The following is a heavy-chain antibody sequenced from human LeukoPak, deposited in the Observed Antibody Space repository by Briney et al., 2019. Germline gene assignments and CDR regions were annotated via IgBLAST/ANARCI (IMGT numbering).Heavy chain of an antibody. V-gene: IGHV3-33*01. J-gene: IGHJ3*02. CDR1: GFTFSSYG. CDR3: ARDGQQLGPFAFDI. Sequence: GRSLRLSCAASGFTFSSYGIHWVRQAPGKGLEWVALIWYDGSNKYYADSVKGRFTISRDDSKNTLYLQMNSLRADDTAVYYCARDGQQLGPFAFDIWGQGTMVTVSS. D-gene: IGHD6-13*01. CDR2: IWYDGSNK.